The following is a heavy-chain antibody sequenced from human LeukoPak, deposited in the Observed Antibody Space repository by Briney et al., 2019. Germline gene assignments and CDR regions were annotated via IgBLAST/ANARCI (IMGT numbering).Heavy chain of an antibody. V-gene: IGHV3-53*01. Sequence: GGSLRLSCAASGFTVSSNYMSWVRQAPGKGLEWVSVIYSGGSTYYADSVKGRFTISRDNSKNTLYLQMNSLRAEDTAVYYWAREAPTELRYFDWLQGGGAFDIWGQGTMVTVSS. J-gene: IGHJ3*02. CDR1: GFTVSSNY. CDR2: IYSGGST. D-gene: IGHD3-9*01. CDR3: AREAPTELRYFDWLQGGGAFDI.